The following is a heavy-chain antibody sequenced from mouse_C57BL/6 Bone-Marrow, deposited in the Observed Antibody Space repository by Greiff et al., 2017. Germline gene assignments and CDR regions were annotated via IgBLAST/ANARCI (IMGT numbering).Heavy chain of an antibody. CDR1: GFTFSSYG. D-gene: IGHD4-1*01. Sequence: EVMLVESGGDLVKPGGSLKLSCAASGFTFSSYGMSWVRQTPDKRLEWVATISSGGSYTYYPDSVKGRFTISRDNAKNTLYLQMSSLKSEDTAMYYCASHELTGGYYFDYWGQGTTLTVSS. J-gene: IGHJ2*01. V-gene: IGHV5-6*01. CDR2: ISSGGSYT. CDR3: ASHELTGGYYFDY.